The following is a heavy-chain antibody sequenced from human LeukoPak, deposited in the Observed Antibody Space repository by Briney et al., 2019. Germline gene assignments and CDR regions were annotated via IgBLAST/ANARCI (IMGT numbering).Heavy chain of an antibody. CDR3: ARPSRTGSGWDAFDI. Sequence: SETLSLTCTVSGGSISSYYWSWIRQPPGKELEWTGHISYSGSTNYNPSLKSRVTISVDTSKNQFSLNLSSVTAADTAVYYCARPSRTGSGWDAFDIWGQGTMVTVSS. CDR1: GGSISSYY. V-gene: IGHV4-59*08. CDR2: ISYSGST. D-gene: IGHD3-22*01. J-gene: IGHJ3*02.